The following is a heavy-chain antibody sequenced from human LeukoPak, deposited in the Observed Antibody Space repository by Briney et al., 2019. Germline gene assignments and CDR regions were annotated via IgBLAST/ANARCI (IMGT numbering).Heavy chain of an antibody. CDR2: IHYSGNT. V-gene: IGHV4-30-4*01. J-gene: IGHJ4*02. Sequence: PSETLSLTCAVSGGSSRSGDYFWSWIRQPPGKGLEWIGHIHYSGNTYYNPSLKSRVTISVDTSKNQFSLNLSSATAADTAVYYCARGSGSWYPYWGQGTLVTVSS. D-gene: IGHD6-13*01. CDR3: ARGSGSWYPY. CDR1: GGSSRSGDYF.